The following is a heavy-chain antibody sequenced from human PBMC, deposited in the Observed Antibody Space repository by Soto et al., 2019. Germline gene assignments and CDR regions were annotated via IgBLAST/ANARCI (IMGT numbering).Heavy chain of an antibody. J-gene: IGHJ5*02. V-gene: IGHV3-23*01. CDR3: AKNQGVELVPLATVDWFDP. D-gene: IGHD1-26*01. Sequence: SVRLSCAASGVIFENFGMSWVRQAPGKGLEWISSISGSGFKKYYADSVKGRFTISRDNSKSTVYLELNNLSAEDTAVYHCAKNQGVELVPLATVDWFDPWGQGSVVTVSS. CDR1: GVIFENFG. CDR2: ISGSGFKK.